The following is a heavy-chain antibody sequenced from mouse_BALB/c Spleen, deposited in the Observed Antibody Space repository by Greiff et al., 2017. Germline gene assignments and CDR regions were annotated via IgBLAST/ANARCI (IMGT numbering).Heavy chain of an antibody. D-gene: IGHD1-1*01. Sequence: VKLMESGPQLVRPGASVKISCKASGYSFTSYWMHWVKQRPGQGLEWIGMIDPSDSETRLNQKFKDKATLTVDKSSSTAYMQLSSPTSEDSAVYYCARRTTVSVGTTDYWGQGTTLTVSS. CDR3: ARRTTVSVGTTDY. J-gene: IGHJ2*01. V-gene: IGHV1S126*01. CDR1: GYSFTSYW. CDR2: IDPSDSET.